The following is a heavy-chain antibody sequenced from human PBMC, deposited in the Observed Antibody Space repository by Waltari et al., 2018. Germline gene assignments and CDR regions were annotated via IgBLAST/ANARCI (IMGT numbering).Heavy chain of an antibody. V-gene: IGHV3-30*18. J-gene: IGHJ4*02. CDR2: ISYDGSNK. CDR1: VFTFSSCG. Sequence: QGHLLESGGGVVQPGRSLRLSCAASVFTFSSCGLHWARQAPGKGLEWVALISYDGSNKYYADSVKGRFTISRDNSKNTLYLQMSSLRAEDTAVYYCAKVSGSIRDRRGSPPGDYWGQGTLVTVSS. D-gene: IGHD3-10*01. CDR3: AKVSGSIRDRRGSPPGDY.